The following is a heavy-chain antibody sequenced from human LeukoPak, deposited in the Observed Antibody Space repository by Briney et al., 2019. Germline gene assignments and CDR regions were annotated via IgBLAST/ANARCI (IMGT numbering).Heavy chain of an antibody. CDR3: AREQYDILTGVRFDY. D-gene: IGHD3-9*01. Sequence: SETLSLTCTVSGGSISSYYWIWIRQPPGKGLEWIGYIYYSGSTNYNPSLKSRVTISVDTSKNQFSLKLSSVTAADTAVYYCAREQYDILTGVRFDYWGQGTLVTVSS. CDR1: GGSISSYY. V-gene: IGHV4-59*12. CDR2: IYYSGST. J-gene: IGHJ4*02.